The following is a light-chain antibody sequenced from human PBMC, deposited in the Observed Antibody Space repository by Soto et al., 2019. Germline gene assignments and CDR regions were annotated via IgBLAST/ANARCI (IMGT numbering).Light chain of an antibody. J-gene: IGLJ1*01. Sequence: QSVLTQPPSVSGAPGQRVTISCTGSSSNIGAGYDVHWYQQLPGTAPKLLFYGNSNRPSGVPDRFSGSKSGTSASLAITGLQAEDEADYYCQSYATSLSGYVFGTGTKLTVL. V-gene: IGLV1-40*01. CDR3: QSYATSLSGYV. CDR1: SSNIGAGYD. CDR2: GNS.